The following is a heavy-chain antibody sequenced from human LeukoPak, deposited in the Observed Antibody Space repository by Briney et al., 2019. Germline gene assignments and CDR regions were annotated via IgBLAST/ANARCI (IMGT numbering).Heavy chain of an antibody. J-gene: IGHJ4*02. V-gene: IGHV1-69*13. CDR2: IIPIFGTA. CDR3: ASPETYCSGGSCYYDY. Sequence: SVKVSCKASGYIFTSYGVSWVRQAPGQGLEWMGGIIPIFGTANYAQKFQGRVTITADESTSTAYMELSSLRSEDTAVYYCASPETYCSGGSCYYDYWGQGTLVTVSS. D-gene: IGHD2-15*01. CDR1: GYIFTSYG.